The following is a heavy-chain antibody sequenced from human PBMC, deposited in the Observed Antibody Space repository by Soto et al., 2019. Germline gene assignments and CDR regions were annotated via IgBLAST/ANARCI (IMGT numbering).Heavy chain of an antibody. CDR3: ARQGAGYYGYVTWFDP. CDR2: IYYSGST. D-gene: IGHD3-10*01. Sequence: SETLYLTCTVSGGSVSSSSCYWGWIRQPPGKGLEWIGSIYYSGSTYYNPSLKSRVTISVDTSKNQFSLKLSSVTAADTAVYYCARQGAGYYGYVTWFDPWGQGTLVT. CDR1: GGSVSSSSCY. V-gene: IGHV4-39*01. J-gene: IGHJ5*02.